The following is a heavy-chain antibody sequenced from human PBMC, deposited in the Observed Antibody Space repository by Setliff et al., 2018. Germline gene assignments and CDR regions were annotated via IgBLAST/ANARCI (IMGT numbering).Heavy chain of an antibody. CDR1: GFTSGNKD. CDR2: IRYDGRSE. J-gene: IGHJ4*02. Sequence: GGSLRLSCAASGFTSGNKDIHWVRQAPGKGLEWVALIRYDGRSEYADSVRGRFSMSRDNSKNTLYLQMNSLRTEDTAVYYCATDGVQNYNLDYWGQGTLVTVSS. V-gene: IGHV3-30*02. CDR3: ATDGVQNYNLDY. D-gene: IGHD1-1*01.